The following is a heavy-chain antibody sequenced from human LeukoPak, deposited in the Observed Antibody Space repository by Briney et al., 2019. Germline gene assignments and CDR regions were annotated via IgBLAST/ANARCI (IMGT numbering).Heavy chain of an antibody. CDR3: ARDLACADYAQQY. V-gene: IGHV1-2*02. CDR1: GYRFTDYY. J-gene: IGHJ4*02. Sequence: ASVKVSCKASGYRFTDYYIHWVRQAPGQGLEWMGWINPNTGATKYAQKFQGRVTMTRDTSISTGYMEVSRLTSDDTAIYYCARDLACADYAQQYWGQGTLVTVSS. D-gene: IGHD4-17*01. CDR2: INPNTGAT.